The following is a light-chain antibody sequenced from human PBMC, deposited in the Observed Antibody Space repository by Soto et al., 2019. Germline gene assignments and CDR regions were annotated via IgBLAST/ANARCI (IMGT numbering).Light chain of an antibody. CDR3: QTWGTGIQV. CDR1: SGHSNYA. Sequence: QLVLTQSPSASASLGASVKLTCTLSSGHSNYAIAWHQQQPEKGPRYLMKVNSDGRHSKGDGIPDRFSGSSSGAERYLTISSLQSEDEADYYCQTWGTGIQVFGGGTQLTVL. V-gene: IGLV4-69*01. CDR2: VNSDGRH. J-gene: IGLJ2*01.